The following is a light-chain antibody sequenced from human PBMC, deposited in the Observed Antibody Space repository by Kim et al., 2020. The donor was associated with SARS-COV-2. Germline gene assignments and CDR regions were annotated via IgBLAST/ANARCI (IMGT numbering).Light chain of an antibody. Sequence: DIQMTQSPSSLSASVGDRVTISCRASQDIANDLGWYQQKPGESPKRLIYAASNLQSGVPSRFSGSRSGTEFTLTISSLQPEDFATYSCLQYSNFPWTFGQGTKVDIK. CDR2: AAS. V-gene: IGKV1-17*01. CDR1: QDIAND. CDR3: LQYSNFPWT. J-gene: IGKJ1*01.